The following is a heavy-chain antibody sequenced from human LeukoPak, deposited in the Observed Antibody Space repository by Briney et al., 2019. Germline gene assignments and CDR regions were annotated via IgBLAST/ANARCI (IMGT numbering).Heavy chain of an antibody. V-gene: IGHV3-48*01. J-gene: IGHJ2*01. CDR3: ARDENGDSDFDL. D-gene: IGHD5-12*01. CDR2: ISSGGSTI. Sequence: GGSLRLSCAASGFIFSNYDMNWVRQAPGKGLWWVSFISSGGSTIFYADSVKGRFTISRDDAKNSLYVQMNNLRVEDTAVYYCARDENGDSDFDLWGRGTLVTVSS. CDR1: GFIFSNYD.